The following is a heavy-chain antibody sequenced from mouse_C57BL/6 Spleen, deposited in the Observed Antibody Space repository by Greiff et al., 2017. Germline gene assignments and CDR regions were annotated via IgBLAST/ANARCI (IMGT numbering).Heavy chain of an antibody. J-gene: IGHJ3*01. CDR2: INPNYGTT. CDR3: AREGRDGNYGAWFAY. V-gene: IGHV1-39*01. CDR1: GYSFTDYN. D-gene: IGHD2-1*01. Sequence: VQLQQSGPELVKPGASVKISCKASGYSFTDYNMNWVKQSNGKSLEWIGVINPNYGTTSYNQKFKGKATLTVDQSSSTAYMQLNSLTSEDSAVYYWAREGRDGNYGAWFAYWGQGTLVTVSA.